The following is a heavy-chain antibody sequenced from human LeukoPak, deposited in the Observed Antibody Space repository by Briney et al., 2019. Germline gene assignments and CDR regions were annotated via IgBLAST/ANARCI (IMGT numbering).Heavy chain of an antibody. D-gene: IGHD5-24*01. Sequence: GGFLRLSCAASGFTFSSYGMHWVRQAPGKGLEWVAFIRYDGSNKYYADSVKGRFTISRDNSKNTLYLQMNSLRAEDTAVYYCAKQRDGYSLGWGQGTLVTVSS. J-gene: IGHJ4*02. CDR1: GFTFSSYG. CDR3: AKQRDGYSLG. V-gene: IGHV3-30*02. CDR2: IRYDGSNK.